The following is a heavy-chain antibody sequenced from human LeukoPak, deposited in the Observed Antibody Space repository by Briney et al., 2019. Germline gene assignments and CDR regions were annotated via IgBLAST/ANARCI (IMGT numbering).Heavy chain of an antibody. V-gene: IGHV4-4*02. Sequence: PSGTLSLTCAVSGGSISRSNWWSWVRQPPGKGLEWIGEINHSGSTNYNPSLKSRVTISVDTSKNQFSLKLSSVTAADTAVYYCARVLRGYSYIVWFDPWGQGTLVTVSS. CDR2: INHSGST. CDR3: ARVLRGYSYIVWFDP. CDR1: GGSISRSNW. D-gene: IGHD5-18*01. J-gene: IGHJ5*02.